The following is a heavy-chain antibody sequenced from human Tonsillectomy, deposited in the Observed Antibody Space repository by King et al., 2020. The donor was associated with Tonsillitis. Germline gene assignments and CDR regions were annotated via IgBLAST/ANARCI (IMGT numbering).Heavy chain of an antibody. J-gene: IGHJ4*02. CDR2: IKQDGSEK. V-gene: IGHV3-7*01. Sequence: VQLVESGGGLVQPGGSLRLSCAASGFTFSSNWMIWVRQAPGKGLEWVANIKQDGSEKYYVDSVKGRFTISRDNAKNSRYLQMNSLRAEDTAVYYCARDSGDPERDWGQGTLVTVSS. D-gene: IGHD1-14*01. CDR3: ARDSGDPERD. CDR1: GFTFSSNW.